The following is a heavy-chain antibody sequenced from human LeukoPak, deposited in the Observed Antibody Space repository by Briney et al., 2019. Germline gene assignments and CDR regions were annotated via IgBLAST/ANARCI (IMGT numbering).Heavy chain of an antibody. J-gene: IGHJ4*02. CDR2: IIPIFGTA. D-gene: IGHD3-22*01. V-gene: IGHV1-69*13. CDR1: GGTFSSYA. Sequence: SVKVSCKASGGTFSSYAICWVRQAPGQGLEWMGGIIPIFGTANYAQKFQGRVTITADESTSTAYMELSSLRSEDTAVYYCARGAVPYYYDSSGYYYFDYWGQGTLVTVSS. CDR3: ARGAVPYYYDSSGYYYFDY.